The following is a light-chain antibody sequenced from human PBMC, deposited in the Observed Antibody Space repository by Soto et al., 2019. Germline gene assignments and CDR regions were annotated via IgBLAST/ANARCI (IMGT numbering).Light chain of an antibody. CDR2: GAS. CDR3: QQYGSSPK. CDR1: QSVSSSY. V-gene: IGKV3-20*01. J-gene: IGKJ1*01. Sequence: EIVLTQSPGTLSLSPGERATLSCRASQSVSSSYLAWYQQKPGQAPRLLIYGASSRDTGIPDRFSGSGSGTDFTLTISRLEPEDFAVYYCQQYGSSPKFGQGTKVDI.